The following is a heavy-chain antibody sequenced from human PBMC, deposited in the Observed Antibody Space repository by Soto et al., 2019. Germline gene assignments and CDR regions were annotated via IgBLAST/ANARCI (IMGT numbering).Heavy chain of an antibody. V-gene: IGHV1-69*13. Sequence: GASVKVSCKASGGTFSSYAISWVRQAPGQGLEWMGGIIPIFGTANYAQKFQGRVTITADESTSTAYMELSSLRSEDTAVYYCARTYEGPPPWFDPWGQGTLVTVSS. CDR2: IIPIFGTA. CDR3: ARTYEGPPPWFDP. J-gene: IGHJ5*02. D-gene: IGHD3-22*01. CDR1: GGTFSSYA.